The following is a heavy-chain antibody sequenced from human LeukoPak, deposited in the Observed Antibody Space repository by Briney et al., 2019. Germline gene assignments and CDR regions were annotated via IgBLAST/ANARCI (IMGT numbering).Heavy chain of an antibody. D-gene: IGHD4-17*01. V-gene: IGHV4-39*01. CDR1: SGSISSNSYH. CDR3: ARQSDYGFDY. CDR2: FYFSGST. J-gene: IGHJ4*02. Sequence: PSETLSLTCTVSSGSISSNSYHWGWIRQPPGKGLEWIASFYFSGSTYYNPSLKSRVTIYVHTSKNQVSLNLNSVTAADTAVYYCARQSDYGFDYWGQGTLVTVSS.